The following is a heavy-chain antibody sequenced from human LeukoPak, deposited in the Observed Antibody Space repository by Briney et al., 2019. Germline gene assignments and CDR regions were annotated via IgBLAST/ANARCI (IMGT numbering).Heavy chain of an antibody. J-gene: IGHJ4*02. CDR1: GFTFSTYA. D-gene: IGHD2-8*01. CDR3: SRLACTTGVCSTDY. Sequence: GGSLRLSCAASGFTFSTYAMSWVRQAPGKGLEWVSTIISGSGGSTYYADSVKGRFTISRDNSKNTLYLQMNSLRADDTAVYYCSRLACTTGVCSTDYWGRGTPVTVSS. CDR2: IISGSGGST. V-gene: IGHV3-23*01.